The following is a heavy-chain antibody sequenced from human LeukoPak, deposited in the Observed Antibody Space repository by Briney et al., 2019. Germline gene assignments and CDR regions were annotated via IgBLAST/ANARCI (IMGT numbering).Heavy chain of an antibody. J-gene: IGHJ4*02. CDR2: INSDGTGT. CDR3: ARAYDYPWGSIGQ. V-gene: IGHV3-74*01. CDR1: GFTFSSYA. Sequence: GGSLRLSCAASGFTFSSYAMHWVRQAPGKGLVWVSRINSDGTGTEYADSVKGRFTISRDNAKNTLYLEMNSLRVEDTAMYYCARAYDYPWGSIGQWGQGTLVTVSS. D-gene: IGHD3-16*01.